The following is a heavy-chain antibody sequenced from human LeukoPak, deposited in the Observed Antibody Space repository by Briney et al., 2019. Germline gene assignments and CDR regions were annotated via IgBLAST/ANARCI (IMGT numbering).Heavy chain of an antibody. D-gene: IGHD2-15*01. J-gene: IGHJ6*02. CDR2: INHSGST. V-gene: IGHV4-34*01. CDR3: ARGRLGYCSGGSCARYYGMDV. CDR1: GGSFSGYY. Sequence: SETLSLTCAVYGGSFSGYYWSWIRQPPGKGLEWIREINHSGSTNYNPSLKSRVTISVDTSKNQFSLKLSSVTAADTAVYYCARGRLGYCSGGSCARYYGMDVWGQGTTVTVSS.